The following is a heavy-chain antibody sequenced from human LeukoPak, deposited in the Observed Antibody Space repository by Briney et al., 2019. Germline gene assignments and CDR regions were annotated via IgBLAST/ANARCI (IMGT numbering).Heavy chain of an antibody. Sequence: GGSLRLSCSVSGFTFSTYVMHWVRQAPGKGLEYVSAISSNGDNTYYTDSVKGRFTISRDNSKNTLYLQMSSLRADDTAVYYCVRGTGYWGQGTLVAVSS. CDR2: ISSNGDNT. V-gene: IGHV3-64D*06. CDR1: GFTFSTYV. J-gene: IGHJ4*02. CDR3: VRGTGY.